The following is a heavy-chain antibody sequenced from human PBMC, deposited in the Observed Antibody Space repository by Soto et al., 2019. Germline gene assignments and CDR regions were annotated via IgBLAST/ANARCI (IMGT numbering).Heavy chain of an antibody. J-gene: IGHJ6*03. Sequence: ASVKVSCKASGYTFTSYYMHWVRQAPGQGLEWMGIINPSGGSTSYAQKFQGRVTMTRDTSTSTVYMELSSLRSEDTAVYYCARLARRLADGYYYYMDVWGKGTTVTVSS. CDR1: GYTFTSYY. V-gene: IGHV1-46*01. CDR2: INPSGGST. CDR3: ARLARRLADGYYYYMDV.